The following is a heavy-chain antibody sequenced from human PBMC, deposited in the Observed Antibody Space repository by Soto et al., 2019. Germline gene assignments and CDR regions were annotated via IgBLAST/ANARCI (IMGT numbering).Heavy chain of an antibody. CDR3: ARDGYEDIVPGYYTAYDFDY. CDR2: ISAYNGNT. J-gene: IGHJ4*01. D-gene: IGHD3-9*01. Sequence: AAVKVSCKASGYTLTSYGSSWVRQAPGQGLEWMGWISAYNGNTNYAQKLQGRVTMTTDTPTSTAYMELRSLRSDDTAVYYCARDGYEDIVPGYYTAYDFDYWG. CDR1: GYTLTSYG. V-gene: IGHV1-18*04.